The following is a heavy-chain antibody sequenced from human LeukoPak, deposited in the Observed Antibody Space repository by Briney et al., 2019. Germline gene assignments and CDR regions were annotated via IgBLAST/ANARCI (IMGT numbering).Heavy chain of an antibody. CDR1: GGSISSSNW. CDR2: IYHSGST. J-gene: IGHJ3*02. V-gene: IGHV4-4*02. Sequence: SETLSLTCAVSGGSISSSNWWSWVRQPPGKGLEWIGEIYHSGSTNYNPSLKSRVTISVDKSKNQFSLKLSSVTAADTAVYYCARWVEGVEQLGVGAFDIWGQGTMVTVSS. D-gene: IGHD6-6*01. CDR3: ARWVEGVEQLGVGAFDI.